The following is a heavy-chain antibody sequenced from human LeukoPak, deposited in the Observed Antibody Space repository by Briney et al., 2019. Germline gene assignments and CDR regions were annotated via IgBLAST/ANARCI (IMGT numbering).Heavy chain of an antibody. V-gene: IGHV3-64*01. CDR2: ISVNGGST. CDR1: GFTLSSYA. Sequence: PGGSLRLSCAASGFTLSSYAMHWVRPAPGKGLEYVSAISVNGGSTYYANSVKGRFTISRDNSKNTLYLQMGSLRAEDMAVYFSARERPASRDGYNALEQWGRGPLVTVSA. CDR3: ARERPASRDGYNALEQ. J-gene: IGHJ4*02. D-gene: IGHD5-24*01.